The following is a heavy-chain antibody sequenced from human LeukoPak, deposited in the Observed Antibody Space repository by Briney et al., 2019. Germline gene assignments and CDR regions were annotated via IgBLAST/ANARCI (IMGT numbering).Heavy chain of an antibody. J-gene: IGHJ6*03. D-gene: IGHD2-2*01. V-gene: IGHV1-46*03. Sequence: ASVKVSCKASGYTFTSYYMHWVRQAPGQGLEWMGIINPSGGSTSYAQKFQGRVTMTRDMSTSTVYMELSSLRSEDTAVYYCARDERYCSSTSCETLYYYYYMDVWGKGTTVTVSS. CDR3: ARDERYCSSTSCETLYYYYYMDV. CDR2: INPSGGST. CDR1: GYTFTSYY.